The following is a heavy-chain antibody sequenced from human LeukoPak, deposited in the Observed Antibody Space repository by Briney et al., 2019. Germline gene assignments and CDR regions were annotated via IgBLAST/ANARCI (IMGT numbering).Heavy chain of an antibody. Sequence: GGSLRLSCAASGFTFSSYGMHWVRQAPGKGLEWVAVIWYDGSNEYYADSVKGRFTISRDNSKYTLYLQMNSLRAEDTAVYYCARGSGDYGGNWDYWGQGTLVTVSS. V-gene: IGHV3-33*01. J-gene: IGHJ4*02. CDR1: GFTFSSYG. D-gene: IGHD4-23*01. CDR3: ARGSGDYGGNWDY. CDR2: IWYDGSNE.